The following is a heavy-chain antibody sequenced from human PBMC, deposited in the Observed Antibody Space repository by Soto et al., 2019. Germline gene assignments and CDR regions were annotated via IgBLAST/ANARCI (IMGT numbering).Heavy chain of an antibody. CDR2: IYSGGST. V-gene: IGHV3-66*01. CDR3: GREIVVVVAASHAFDI. CDR1: GFTVSSNY. D-gene: IGHD2-15*01. J-gene: IGHJ3*02. Sequence: GGSLRLSCAASGFTVSSNYMSWVRQAPGKGLEWVSVIYSGGSTYYADSVKGRFTISRDNSKNTLYLQMNSLRAEDTAVYYCGREIVVVVAASHAFDIWGQGTMVTVSS.